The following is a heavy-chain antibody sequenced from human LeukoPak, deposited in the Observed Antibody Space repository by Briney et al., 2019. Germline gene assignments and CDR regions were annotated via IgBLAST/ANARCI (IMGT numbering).Heavy chain of an antibody. J-gene: IGHJ4*02. V-gene: IGHV1-2*02. CDR1: GYTFTGYY. CDR2: INPNSGGT. D-gene: IGHD3-22*01. CDR3: ASVGPYDSSGYYYWSFDY. Sequence: ASVKVSCTASGYTFTGYYMHWVRQPPGQGLERMGWINPNSGGTNYAQKFQGRVTMTRDTSISTAYMELSRLRSDDTAVYYCASVGPYDSSGYYYWSFDYWGQGTLVTVSS.